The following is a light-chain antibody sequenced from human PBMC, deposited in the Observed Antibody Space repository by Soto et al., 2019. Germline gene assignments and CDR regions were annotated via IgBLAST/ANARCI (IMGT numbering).Light chain of an antibody. Sequence: QYVLTQPPSVSAAPGQTVTISCSGSSSNVGHESVSWYQRLPGTAPKLLIYDNYKRPSGIPDRFSGSKSGTSATLGITGLKTGDEADYYCGTWDSTLNVWVFGGGTKLTVL. CDR1: SSNVGHES. J-gene: IGLJ3*02. CDR2: DNY. CDR3: GTWDSTLNVWV. V-gene: IGLV1-51*01.